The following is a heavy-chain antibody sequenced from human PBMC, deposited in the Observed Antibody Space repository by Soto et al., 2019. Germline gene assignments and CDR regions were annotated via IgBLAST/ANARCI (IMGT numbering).Heavy chain of an antibody. V-gene: IGHV3-30*03. J-gene: IGHJ4*02. Sequence: PGGSLRLSCAASECTFSNYAMHWVRQAPGKGLQWLAVISYDGNNKYYADSVEGRFTISRDNSKNTVYLQMNSLRLEDTAVYYWARGPSYSDSYFDHWGQGTLVTVSS. CDR3: ARGPSYSDSYFDH. D-gene: IGHD4-17*01. CDR2: ISYDGNNK. CDR1: ECTFSNYA.